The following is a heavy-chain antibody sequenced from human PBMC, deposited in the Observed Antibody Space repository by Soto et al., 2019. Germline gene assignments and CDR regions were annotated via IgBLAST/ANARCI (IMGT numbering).Heavy chain of an antibody. CDR3: ARVRWDQPWVFDY. V-gene: IGHV4-34*01. D-gene: IGHD1-26*01. J-gene: IGHJ4*02. Sequence: SETLSLTCAVYGGSFSAYYWSWIRQPPGKGLEWVGEINHSGSTNYNPSLKSRVTISVDTSKNQFSLKLTSVTAADTAVYYCARVRWDQPWVFDYWGQGTLVTVSS. CDR2: INHSGST. CDR1: GGSFSAYY.